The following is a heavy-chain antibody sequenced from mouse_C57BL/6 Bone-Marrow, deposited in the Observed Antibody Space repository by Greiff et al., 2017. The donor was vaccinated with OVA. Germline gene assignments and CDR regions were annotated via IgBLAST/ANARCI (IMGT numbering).Heavy chain of an antibody. CDR3: ARGNFGSSFYAMDY. CDR2: IDPANDNT. CDR1: GFNIKNTY. D-gene: IGHD1-1*01. V-gene: IGHV14-3*01. Sequence: EVQLQHSVAELVRPGASVKLSCTASGFNIKNTYMHWVKQRPEQGLEWIGRIDPANDNTKYAPKFQGKATMTADTSSNTAYLQLSSLSSEDTAVYCCARGNFGSSFYAMDYGGQGTSVTVSS. J-gene: IGHJ4*01.